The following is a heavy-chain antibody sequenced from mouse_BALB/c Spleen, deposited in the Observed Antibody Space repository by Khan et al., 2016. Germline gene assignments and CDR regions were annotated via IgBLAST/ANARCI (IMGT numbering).Heavy chain of an antibody. D-gene: IGHD2-4*01. CDR3: ARMNDYNDYDY. CDR2: ISSGGSYT. CDR1: GFTFSSYG. J-gene: IGHJ2*01. V-gene: IGHV5-6*01. Sequence: EVELVESGGDLVKPGGSLKLSCAASGFTFSSYGMSWVRQTPDKRLELVATISSGGSYTYYPDCEKGRFTISRANAKNTLYLQMGSLKSGDTAMYYSARMNDYNDYDYWGQGTTLTVSS.